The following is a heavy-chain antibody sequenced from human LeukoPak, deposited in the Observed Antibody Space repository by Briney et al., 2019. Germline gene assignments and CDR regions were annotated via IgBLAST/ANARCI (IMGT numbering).Heavy chain of an antibody. CDR3: ARASYDFWSGYLDY. CDR1: GFIFSDYW. J-gene: IGHJ4*02. Sequence: GGSLRLSCAASGFIFSDYWMSWVRQAPGKGLEWVANIKQDGSEKYYVDSVKGRFTISRDNAKNSLYLQMNSLRAEDTAVYYCARASYDFWSGYLDYWGQGTLVTVSS. V-gene: IGHV3-7*01. D-gene: IGHD3-3*01. CDR2: IKQDGSEK.